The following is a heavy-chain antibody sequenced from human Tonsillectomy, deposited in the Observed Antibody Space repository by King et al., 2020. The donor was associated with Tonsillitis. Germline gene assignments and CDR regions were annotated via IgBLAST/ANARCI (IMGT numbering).Heavy chain of an antibody. J-gene: IGHJ4*02. CDR1: GFSFSTYS. D-gene: IGHD3-10*01. Sequence: VQLVESGGGLVQPGGSLRLSCAASGFSFSTYSMNWVRQAPGKALEWVSYISSGSTFIYYADSVKGRFTISRDNAKNSLYLQMNSLRAEDTAMYFWARDIEYYYGSRGYLPPDYWGQGTLVTVSS. CDR3: ARDIEYYYGSRGYLPPDY. CDR2: ISSGSTFI. V-gene: IGHV3-48*01.